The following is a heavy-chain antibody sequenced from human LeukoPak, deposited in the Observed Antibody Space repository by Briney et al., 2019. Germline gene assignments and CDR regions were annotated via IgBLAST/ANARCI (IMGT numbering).Heavy chain of an antibody. D-gene: IGHD3-22*01. Sequence: SETLSLTCTVSGGSISSSSYYWGWIRQPPGKGLEWIGSIYYSGSTYYNPSLKSRVTISVDTSKNQFSLKLSSVTAADTAVYYCAREYYYDSSGYYKGRAFDIWGQGTMVTVSS. CDR1: GGSISSSSYY. V-gene: IGHV4-39*07. CDR3: AREYYYDSSGYYKGRAFDI. CDR2: IYYSGST. J-gene: IGHJ3*02.